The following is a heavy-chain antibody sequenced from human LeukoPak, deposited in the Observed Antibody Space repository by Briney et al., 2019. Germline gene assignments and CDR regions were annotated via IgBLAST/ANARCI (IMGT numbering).Heavy chain of an antibody. CDR2: ISYDGNTE. V-gene: IGHV3-30*03. CDR1: GLIFSNYG. D-gene: IGHD1-26*01. Sequence: GGSLRLSCAASGLIFSNYGMHWVRQAPGKGLQWVAFISYDGNTEYVGDSVQGRFTVSRDNSENTLYLQMNSLRAEDTAVYYCARQVGASPFDYWGQGTLVTVSS. J-gene: IGHJ4*02. CDR3: ARQVGASPFDY.